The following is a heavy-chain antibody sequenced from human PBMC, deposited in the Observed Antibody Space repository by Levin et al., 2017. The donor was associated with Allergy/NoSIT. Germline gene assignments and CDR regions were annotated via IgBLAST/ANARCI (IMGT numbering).Heavy chain of an antibody. J-gene: IGHJ4*02. V-gene: IGHV3-11*01. CDR3: ARGNGDSSSSSFDS. D-gene: IGHD6-6*01. CDR1: GFAFSDYY. Sequence: GESLKISCAASGFAFSDYYMNWIRQAPGKGLEWVSYIGSSGTTKYYADSVQGRFTISRDNAKNSLYLQMNSLRAEDTAVYYCARGNGDSSSSSFDSWGQGTLVTVSS. CDR2: IGSSGTTK.